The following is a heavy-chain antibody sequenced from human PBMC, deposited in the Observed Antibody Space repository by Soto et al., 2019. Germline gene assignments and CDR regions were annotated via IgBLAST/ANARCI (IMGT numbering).Heavy chain of an antibody. CDR3: ARHSDTAMVIES. J-gene: IGHJ4*02. CDR2: IYYSGST. Sequence: SETLSLTCTVSGGSISSGGYYWSWIRQHPGKGLEWIGYIYYSGSTYYNPSLKSRVTISVDTSKNQFSLKLSSVTAADTAVYYCARHSDTAMVIESWGQGTLVTVSS. D-gene: IGHD5-18*01. V-gene: IGHV4-31*03. CDR1: GGSISSGGYY.